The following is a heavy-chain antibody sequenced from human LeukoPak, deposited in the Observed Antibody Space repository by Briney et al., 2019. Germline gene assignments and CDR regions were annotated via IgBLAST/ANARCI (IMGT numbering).Heavy chain of an antibody. CDR1: GGSISSYY. CDR2: IYYSGST. CDR3: ARGPNEVFGVPIDY. V-gene: IGHV4-59*01. J-gene: IGHJ4*02. Sequence: SETLSLTCTVSGGSISSYYWSWIRQPPGKGLEWIGYIYYSGSTNYNPSLKSRVTISVDTSKNQFSLKLSSVTAADTAVYYCARGPNEVFGVPIDYWGQGTLVTVSS. D-gene: IGHD3-3*01.